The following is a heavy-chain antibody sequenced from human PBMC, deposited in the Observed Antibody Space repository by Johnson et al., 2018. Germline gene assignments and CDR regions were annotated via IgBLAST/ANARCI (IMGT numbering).Heavy chain of an antibody. CDR3: ARDEVVVLATAPYRTDYYYYHMDV. V-gene: IGHV3-30-3*01. D-gene: IGHD2-15*01. Sequence: QVQLVQSGGGVVQPGRSLRLSCAASGFTFSTHAMHWVRQAPGKGLEWVAAMSYDGNNKCYAESVKGRFTISRDNSNNPLYLQMNSPRAEDTAVYYCARDEVVVLATAPYRTDYYYYHMDVWGKGTPVTVS. CDR1: GFTFSTHA. J-gene: IGHJ6*03. CDR2: MSYDGNNK.